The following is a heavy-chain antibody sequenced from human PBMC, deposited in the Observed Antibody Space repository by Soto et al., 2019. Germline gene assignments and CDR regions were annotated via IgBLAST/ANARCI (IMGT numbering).Heavy chain of an antibody. Sequence: GGSLRLSXAASGFTFSSYSMNWVRQAPGKGLEWVSSISSSSSYIYYADSVKGRFTISRDNAKNSLYLQMNSLRAEDTAVYYCARAKGRYYYDSSGSDAFDIWGQGTMVTVSS. V-gene: IGHV3-21*01. D-gene: IGHD3-22*01. CDR2: ISSSSSYI. J-gene: IGHJ3*02. CDR3: ARAKGRYYYDSSGSDAFDI. CDR1: GFTFSSYS.